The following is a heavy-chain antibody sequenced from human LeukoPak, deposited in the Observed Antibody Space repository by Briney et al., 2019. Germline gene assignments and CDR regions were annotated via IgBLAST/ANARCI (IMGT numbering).Heavy chain of an antibody. V-gene: IGHV3-23*01. CDR1: GFTFSSYA. D-gene: IGHD2-2*01. Sequence: GGSLRLSCAASGFTFSSYAMSWVRQAPGKGLEWVSAIRGSGGTTFYADSVKGRFTISRDNSKNTLYLQMNSLRAEDTAVYYCAKDSSIVVERYFDYWGQGTLVTVSS. CDR2: IRGSGGTT. J-gene: IGHJ4*02. CDR3: AKDSSIVVERYFDY.